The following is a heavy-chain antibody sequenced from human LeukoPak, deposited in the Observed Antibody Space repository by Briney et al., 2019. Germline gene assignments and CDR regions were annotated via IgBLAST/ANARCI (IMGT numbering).Heavy chain of an antibody. J-gene: IGHJ4*02. CDR2: IYTSGST. Sequence: PSETLSLTCTVSGGSISSGSYYWSWIRQPAGQGLEWIGRIYTSGSTNYNPSLKSRVTISVDTSKNQFSLKLSSVTAADTAVYYCARETLPAAKEPLGFNWGQGTLVTVSS. V-gene: IGHV4-61*02. D-gene: IGHD2-2*01. CDR1: GGSISSGSYY. CDR3: ARETLPAAKEPLGFN.